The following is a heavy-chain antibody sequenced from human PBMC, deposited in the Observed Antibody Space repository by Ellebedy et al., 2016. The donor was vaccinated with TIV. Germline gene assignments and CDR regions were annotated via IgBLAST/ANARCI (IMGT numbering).Heavy chain of an antibody. D-gene: IGHD6-19*01. J-gene: IGHJ4*02. V-gene: IGHV3-30-3*01. CDR1: GFSFSNYN. CDR2: ISHYGSRQ. CDR3: ARDLDKSSGWYGGAAY. Sequence: GESLKISCAASGFSFSNYNMNWVRQAPGKGLEWVAVISHYGSRQYYADSVKGRFPVSRDNSMTSVYVEMNSLRAEDTALYYCARDLDKSSGWYGGAAYWGQGTQVTVSS.